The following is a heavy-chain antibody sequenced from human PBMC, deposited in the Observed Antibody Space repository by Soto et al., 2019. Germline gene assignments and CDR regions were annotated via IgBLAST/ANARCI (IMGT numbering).Heavy chain of an antibody. CDR2: IIPIFGRA. CDR1: GRTFRRYA. V-gene: IGHV1-69*13. J-gene: IGHJ6*02. D-gene: IGHD1-26*01. CDR3: ASAFGGNYRGSYYYGMDV. Sequence: GGSVKFSCNASGRTFRRYAISSGRQAPGQWLELMGGIIPIFGRANYAQKFQGRVTITADESTSTAYMELSSLRSEDTAVYYCASAFGGNYRGSYYYGMDVWGQGTTVTVSS.